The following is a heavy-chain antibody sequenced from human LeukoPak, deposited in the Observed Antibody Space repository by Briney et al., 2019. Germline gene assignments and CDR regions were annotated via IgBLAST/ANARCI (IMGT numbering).Heavy chain of an antibody. Sequence: ASVKVSCKVSGYALSELAMHWVRQASGQGLEWMGIINPSGGSTGYAQKFQGRFTMTRDTSTTTVYMELSSLRSEDTAVYYCARDREEGYNSYYFDSWGQGTLVIVSS. V-gene: IGHV1-46*01. CDR2: INPSGGST. J-gene: IGHJ4*02. D-gene: IGHD5-24*01. CDR1: GYALSELA. CDR3: ARDREEGYNSYYFDS.